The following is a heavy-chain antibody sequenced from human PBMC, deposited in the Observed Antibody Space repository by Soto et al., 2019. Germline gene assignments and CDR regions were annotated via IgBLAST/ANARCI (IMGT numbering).Heavy chain of an antibody. D-gene: IGHD3-22*01. Sequence: TLSLTCTVSCRPVSSVGYCWTWILQHPGRGLEWIGYIYHIGSPYYNPSLENRVTISLDTSKNQFSLNLTSVTAADTAIYYCVRDRALDSSGHWFDTWGQGTLVTVSS. J-gene: IGHJ5*02. CDR3: VRDRALDSSGHWFDT. CDR2: IYHIGSP. V-gene: IGHV4-31*03. CDR1: CRPVSSVGYC.